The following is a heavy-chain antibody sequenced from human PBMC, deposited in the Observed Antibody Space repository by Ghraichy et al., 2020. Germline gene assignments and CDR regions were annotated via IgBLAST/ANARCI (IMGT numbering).Heavy chain of an antibody. CDR3: AREGGEVGQYYYGMDV. J-gene: IGHJ6*02. V-gene: IGHV3-66*01. D-gene: IGHD2-2*01. CDR2: IYSGGST. Sequence: GGSLRLSCAASGFTVSSNYMSWVRQTPGKGLEWVSVIYSGGSTYSADSVKGRFTISRDNSKNTLNLQMNSLRAEDTAVYYCAREGGEVGQYYYGMDVWGQGTTVAVS. CDR1: GFTVSSNY.